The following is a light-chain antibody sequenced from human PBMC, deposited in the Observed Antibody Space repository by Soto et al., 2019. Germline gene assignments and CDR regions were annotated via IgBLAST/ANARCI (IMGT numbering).Light chain of an antibody. CDR2: DAS. CDR1: PSVSSY. V-gene: IGKV3-11*01. CDR3: QKRSKWPLT. J-gene: IGKJ4*01. Sequence: EIVLTHSPAPLSVSPGERATLSFRASPSVSSYLAWLQQKPGQAPRLLLYDASNRATGIPARFSGSGSGTDFTPTISSLEPDDFAVYYCQKRSKWPLTFGGGTKVEIK.